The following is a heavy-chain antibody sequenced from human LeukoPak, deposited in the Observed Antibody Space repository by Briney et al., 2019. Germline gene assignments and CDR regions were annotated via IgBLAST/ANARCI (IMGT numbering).Heavy chain of an antibody. CDR3: ARDLNDSSGWSDY. D-gene: IGHD3-22*01. J-gene: IGHJ4*02. V-gene: IGHV1-18*01. CDR2: ISAYNGDT. Sequence: ASVKVFCKASGYTFSTYDISWVRQAPGQGLEWMGWISAYNGDTNYAQKLQGRVTMTTDTSTSTAYMELRSLRSDDTAVYYCARDLNDSSGWSDYWGQGTLVTVSS. CDR1: GYTFSTYD.